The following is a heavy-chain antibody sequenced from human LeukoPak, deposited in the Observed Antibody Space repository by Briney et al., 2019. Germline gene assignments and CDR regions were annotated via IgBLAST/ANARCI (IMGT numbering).Heavy chain of an antibody. J-gene: IGHJ4*02. CDR1: GYTFTGYY. CDR2: MNPNSGNT. V-gene: IGHV1-8*02. Sequence: ASVKVSCKASGYTFTGYYMHWVRQAPGQGLEWMGWMNPNSGNTGYAQKFQGRVTMTRNTSISTAYMELSSLRSEDTAVYYCARGPPTLLWFGPTENLDYWGQGTLVTVSS. CDR3: ARGPPTLLWFGPTENLDY. D-gene: IGHD3-10*01.